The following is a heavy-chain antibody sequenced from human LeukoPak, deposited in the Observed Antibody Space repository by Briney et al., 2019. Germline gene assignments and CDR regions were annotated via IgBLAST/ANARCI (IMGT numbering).Heavy chain of an antibody. CDR3: ARGAYCSSTSCPIDY. CDR1: GFTFSSYA. V-gene: IGHV3-30-3*01. D-gene: IGHD2-2*01. Sequence: GGSLRLSCAASGFTFSSYAMHWVRQAPGKGLEWVAVISYDGSNKYYADPVKGRFTISRDNSKNTLYLQMNSLRAEDTAVYYCARGAYCSSTSCPIDYWGQGTLVTVSS. CDR2: ISYDGSNK. J-gene: IGHJ4*02.